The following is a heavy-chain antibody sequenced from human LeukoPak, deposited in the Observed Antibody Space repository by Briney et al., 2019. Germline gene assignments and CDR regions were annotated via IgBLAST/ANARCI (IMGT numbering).Heavy chain of an antibody. D-gene: IGHD3-16*01. CDR2: IKSEAAGGAA. CDR1: GFTFSNVW. CDR3: TTDGGRKSRPYHFDY. V-gene: IGHV3-15*01. J-gene: IGHJ4*02. Sequence: GGSLRLSCAASGFTFSNVWMSWIRQTPGKGLEWVGRIKSEAAGGAADYAAPVKGRFTISRDDSKNTLYLQMSSLKTEDTAVYYCTTDGGRKSRPYHFDYWGQGTLVTVSS.